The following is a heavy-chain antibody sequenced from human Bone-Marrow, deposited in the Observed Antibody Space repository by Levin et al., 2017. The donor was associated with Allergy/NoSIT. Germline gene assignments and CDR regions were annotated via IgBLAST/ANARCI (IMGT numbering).Heavy chain of an antibody. J-gene: IGHJ2*01. D-gene: IGHD2-2*01. CDR1: GYSFTSYW. CDR3: ARQVPAAKRGFDL. CDR2: IYPGDSDT. V-gene: IGHV5-51*01. Sequence: GESLKISCKGSGYSFTSYWIGWVRQMPGKGLEWMGIIYPGDSDTRYSPSFQGQVTISADKSISTAYLQWSSLKASDTAMYYCARQVPAAKRGFDLWGRGTLVTVSS.